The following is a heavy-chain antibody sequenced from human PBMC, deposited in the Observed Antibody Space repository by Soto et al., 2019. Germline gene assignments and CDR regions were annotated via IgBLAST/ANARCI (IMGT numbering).Heavy chain of an antibody. CDR2: SRDKAHSYTT. CDR1: AFTFSDHF. CDR3: ARNQAYGGGYTFDY. J-gene: IGHJ4*02. D-gene: IGHD2-21*01. V-gene: IGHV3-72*01. Sequence: PGGSLRLSCEVSAFTFSDHFIDWVRQAPGKGLEGVGRSRDKAHSYTTEYAASVKGKFTISRDDSRNSLYLQMNSLKTEDAAVYYCARNQAYGGGYTFDYWGQGTLVTVSS.